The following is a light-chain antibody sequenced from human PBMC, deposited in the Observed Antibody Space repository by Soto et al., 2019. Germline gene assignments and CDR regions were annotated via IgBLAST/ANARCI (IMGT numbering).Light chain of an antibody. CDR1: QSVSIND. CDR3: QQYGRSWWT. V-gene: IGKV3-20*01. J-gene: IGKJ1*01. CDR2: GAS. Sequence: EIVSTQSPGTLSLSPGERATLSCRASQSVSINDLAWYQQKPGQAPRLLIYGASIRATGIPDRFSGSGSGTDFTLTISRLEPEDFAVYYCQQYGRSWWTFGQGTKVDI.